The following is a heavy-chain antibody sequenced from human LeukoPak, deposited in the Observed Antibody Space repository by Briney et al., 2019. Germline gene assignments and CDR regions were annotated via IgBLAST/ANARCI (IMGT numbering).Heavy chain of an antibody. CDR1: GVSFSGYY. J-gene: IGHJ6*02. V-gene: IGHV4-34*01. D-gene: IGHD5-18*01. Sequence: SETLSLTCAVYGVSFSGYYWSWIRQPPGKGLEWIGEINHSGSTNYNPSLKSRVTISVDTSKNQFSLKLSSVTAADTAVYYCARGGGYSYGPDYYYYGMDVWGQGTTVTVSS. CDR2: INHSGST. CDR3: ARGGGYSYGPDYYYYGMDV.